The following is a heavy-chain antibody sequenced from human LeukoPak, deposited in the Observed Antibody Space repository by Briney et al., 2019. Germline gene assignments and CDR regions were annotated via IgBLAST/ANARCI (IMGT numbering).Heavy chain of an antibody. CDR3: ARTPEGDFWSGYYQFDY. CDR2: XSSSSSYI. V-gene: IGHV3-21*01. D-gene: IGHD3-3*01. J-gene: IGHJ4*02. Sequence: RLXXAXSGFTFSNXSMXXVRXXXXXXXXXVSSXSSSSSYIYYADSVKGRFTISRDNAKNSLYLQMNSLRAEDTAVYYCARTPEGDFWSGYYQFDYWGQGTLVTVSS. CDR1: GFTFSNXS.